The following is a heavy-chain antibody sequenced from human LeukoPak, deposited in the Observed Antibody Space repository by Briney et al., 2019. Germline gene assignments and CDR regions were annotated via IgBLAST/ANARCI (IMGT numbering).Heavy chain of an antibody. V-gene: IGHV3-21*01. D-gene: IGHD4-17*01. CDR3: ARVPTYGEENYFDY. Sequence: PGGSLRLSCAASGSTFSSYSMNWVRQAPGKGLEWVSSISSSSSYIYYADSVKGRFTISRDNAKNSLYLQMNSLRAEDTAVYYCARVPTYGEENYFDYWGQGTLVTVSS. CDR1: GSTFSSYS. CDR2: ISSSSSYI. J-gene: IGHJ4*02.